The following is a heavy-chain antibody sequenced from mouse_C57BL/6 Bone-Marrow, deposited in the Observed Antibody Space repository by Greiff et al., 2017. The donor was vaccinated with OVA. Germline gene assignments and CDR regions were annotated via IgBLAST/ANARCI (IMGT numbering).Heavy chain of an antibody. V-gene: IGHV14-4*01. J-gene: IGHJ4*01. CDR2: IDPENGDT. CDR1: GFNIKDDY. D-gene: IGHD2-3*01. CDR3: TTLWLLPAMDY. Sequence: EVKLMESGAELVRPGASVKLSCTASGFNIKDDYMHWVKQRPEQGLEWIGWIDPENGDTEYASKFQGKATITADTSSNTAYLQLSSLTSEDTAVYYCTTLWLLPAMDYWGQGTSVTVSS.